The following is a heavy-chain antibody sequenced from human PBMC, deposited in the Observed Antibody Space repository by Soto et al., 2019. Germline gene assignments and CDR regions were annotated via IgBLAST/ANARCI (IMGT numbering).Heavy chain of an antibody. CDR2: IYYSGST. CDR3: SGSSSVYGDYGDALNWYFDL. D-gene: IGHD4-17*01. CDR1: GGSISSYY. V-gene: IGHV4-59*01. J-gene: IGHJ2*01. Sequence: SETLSLTCTVSGGSISSYYWSWIRQPPGKGLEWIGYIYYSGSTSYNPSLKSRVTISVDTSKNQFSLKLSSVTAADTAVYYCSGSSSVYGDYGDALNWYFDLWGRGTLVTVSS.